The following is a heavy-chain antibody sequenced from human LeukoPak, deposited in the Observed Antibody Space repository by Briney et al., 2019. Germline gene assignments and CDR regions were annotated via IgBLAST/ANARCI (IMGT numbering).Heavy chain of an antibody. V-gene: IGHV1-2*02. CDR1: GYTFTGYY. CDR3: ARLQPRALMGNRDG. D-gene: IGHD1-14*01. CDR2: INPDRGGT. J-gene: IGHJ4*02. Sequence: SVKVSCKASGYTFTGYYMHWVRQGPGQGLEWMAWINPDRGGTTYAQKVQGRITVTRDTSISTAYMQLSRVRDDDTAVYYCARLQPRALMGNRDGWGQGTLVTASS.